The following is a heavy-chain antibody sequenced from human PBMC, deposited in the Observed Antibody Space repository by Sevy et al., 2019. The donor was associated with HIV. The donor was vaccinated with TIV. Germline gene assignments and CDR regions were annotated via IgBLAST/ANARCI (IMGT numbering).Heavy chain of an antibody. CDR3: ARDSGTRTGSTVGYYYYYYMDV. V-gene: IGHV4-61*02. J-gene: IGHJ6*03. D-gene: IGHD3-9*01. CDR1: GGSISSGSYY. CDR2: IYTSGST. Sequence: SETLSLTCTVSGGSISSGSYYWSWIRQPAGKGLEWIGCIYTSGSTNYNPSLKSRVTISVDTSKNQFSLKLSSVTTAGTAVYYCARDSGTRTGSTVGYYYYYYMDVWGKGTTVTVSS.